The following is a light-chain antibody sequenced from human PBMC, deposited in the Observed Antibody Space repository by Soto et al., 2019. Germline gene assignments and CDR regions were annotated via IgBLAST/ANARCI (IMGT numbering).Light chain of an antibody. V-gene: IGKV1-39*01. J-gene: IGKJ4*01. CDR2: AAS. CDR3: QQGYSSPLT. Sequence: ETHMTQSPSSLSASVGDRVPITCRASQSISSYLNWYQQKPGKAPKLLIYAASSLPTGVPSRFSGSGSGTEFTLTISSLQPEDFATYYCQQGYSSPLTFGGGTKVDVK. CDR1: QSISSY.